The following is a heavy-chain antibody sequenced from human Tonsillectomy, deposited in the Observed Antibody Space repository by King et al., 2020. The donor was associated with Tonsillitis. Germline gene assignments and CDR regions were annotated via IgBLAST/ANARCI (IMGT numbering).Heavy chain of an antibody. D-gene: IGHD3-22*01. Sequence: VQLVESGAEVKKPGESLKISCKGSGYSFTSYWIGWVRQMPGKGLEWMGIIYPGDSDTRYSPSFQGQVTISADNSISTAYLQWSSLKASDTAMYYCARGEVGYYYDSSGEYYFDYWGQGTLVTVSS. CDR3: ARGEVGYYYDSSGEYYFDY. V-gene: IGHV5-51*01. CDR2: IYPGDSDT. CDR1: GYSFTSYW. J-gene: IGHJ4*02.